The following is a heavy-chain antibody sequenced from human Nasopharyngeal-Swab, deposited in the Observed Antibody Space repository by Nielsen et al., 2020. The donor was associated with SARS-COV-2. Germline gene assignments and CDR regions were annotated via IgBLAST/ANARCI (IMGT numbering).Heavy chain of an antibody. J-gene: IGHJ2*01. CDR3: AKDFRKYDLRHFDL. CDR2: ISGSGGST. V-gene: IGHV3-23*01. Sequence: GESLKISCAASGFTFSSYAMSWVRQAPGKGLEWVSAISGSGGSTYYADSVKGRFTISSDNSKNTLYLQMNSLRAEDTAVYYCAKDFRKYDLRHFDLWGHGTLVTVSS. CDR1: GFTFSSYA. D-gene: IGHD3-16*01.